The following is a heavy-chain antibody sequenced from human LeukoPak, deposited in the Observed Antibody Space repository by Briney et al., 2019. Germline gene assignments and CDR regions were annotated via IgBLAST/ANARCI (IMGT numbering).Heavy chain of an antibody. Sequence: GGSLRLSCAASGFTFSNYRMNWVRQAPGKGLEWVSYISSSSSTIYYADSVKGRFTISRDNAKNSLYLQMNSLRAEDTAVYYCATYYYDNSGVYYFDYWGQGTLVTVSS. CDR3: ATYYYDNSGVYYFDY. J-gene: IGHJ4*02. V-gene: IGHV3-48*01. CDR2: ISSSSSTI. D-gene: IGHD3-22*01. CDR1: GFTFSNYR.